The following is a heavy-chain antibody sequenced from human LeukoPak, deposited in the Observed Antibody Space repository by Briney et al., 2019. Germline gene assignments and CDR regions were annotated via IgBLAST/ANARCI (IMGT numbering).Heavy chain of an antibody. CDR2: ISSSGSTI. CDR1: GFTFSIYA. J-gene: IGHJ6*04. Sequence: GGSLRLSCAASGFTFSIYAMSWVRQAPGKGLEWVSYISSSGSTIYYADSVKGRFTISRDNAKNSLYLQMNSLRAEDTAVYYCAELGITMIGGVWGKETTVTISS. CDR3: AELGITMIGGV. D-gene: IGHD3-10*02. V-gene: IGHV3-48*03.